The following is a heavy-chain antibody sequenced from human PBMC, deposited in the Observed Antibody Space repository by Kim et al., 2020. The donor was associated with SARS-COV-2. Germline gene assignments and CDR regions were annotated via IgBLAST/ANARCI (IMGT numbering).Heavy chain of an antibody. Sequence: GGSLRLSCAASGFTFDDYAMHWVRQAPGKGLEWVSLISGDGGSTYYADSVKGRFTISRDNSKNSLYLQMNSLRTEDTALYYCAKGGWGPYSSSWYEDYWGQGNLVTVSS. V-gene: IGHV3-43*02. CDR2: ISGDGGST. J-gene: IGHJ4*02. D-gene: IGHD6-13*01. CDR3: AKGGWGPYSSSWYEDY. CDR1: GFTFDDYA.